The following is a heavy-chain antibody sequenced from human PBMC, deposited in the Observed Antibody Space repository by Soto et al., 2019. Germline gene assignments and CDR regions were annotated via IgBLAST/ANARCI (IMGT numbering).Heavy chain of an antibody. CDR1: GFAFSGYA. Sequence: PGGSLRLSCATSGFAFSGYALHWVRQAPGKGLEWVAAMSNDGANKYYADSVKGRFTISRDNSKNTLYLQMNSLRPGDTAVYFCTRDRGSKTGSPFYWGQGTLVTVSS. J-gene: IGHJ4*02. CDR3: TRDRGSKTGSPFY. CDR2: MSNDGANK. V-gene: IGHV3-30*04. D-gene: IGHD3-9*01.